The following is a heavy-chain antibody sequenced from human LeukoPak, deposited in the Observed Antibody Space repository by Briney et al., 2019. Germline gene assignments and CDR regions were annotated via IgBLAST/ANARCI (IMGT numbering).Heavy chain of an antibody. CDR3: AKETPYNSGWGGYALDV. D-gene: IGHD6-19*01. CDR2: IKQGGGEI. Sequence: PGGSLRLSCVASGFTFSRYWMSWVRQVPRKGLEWVANIKQGGGEIYYVDSVKGRFTISRDNAKNSLYLQMNSLRAEDTAVYYCAKETPYNSGWGGYALDVWGLGTMVTVSS. V-gene: IGHV3-7*03. J-gene: IGHJ3*01. CDR1: GFTFSRYW.